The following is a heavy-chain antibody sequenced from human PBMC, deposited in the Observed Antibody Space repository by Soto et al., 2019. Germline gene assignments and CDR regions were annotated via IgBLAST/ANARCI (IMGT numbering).Heavy chain of an antibody. CDR3: ARATPAGYGYTTLDY. CDR1: GYTFTIYG. Sequence: QVQLVQSGAEVRKPGASVKVSCKTSGYTFTIYGISWLRQAPGQGLEWMGWINSYNGNTNYAQKLQGRVTMTTDTSTSTAYMDLRGLIPDDTAVYYCARATPAGYGYTTLDYWGRGSLVPVSS. V-gene: IGHV1-18*01. CDR2: INSYNGNT. D-gene: IGHD5-18*01. J-gene: IGHJ4*02.